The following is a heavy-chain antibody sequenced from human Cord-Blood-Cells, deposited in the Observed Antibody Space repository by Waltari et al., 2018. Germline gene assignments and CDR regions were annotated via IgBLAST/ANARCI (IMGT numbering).Heavy chain of an antibody. CDR3: TAETGTLDY. Sequence: EVQLVESGGGLVKPGGSLRLSCAASGFTFSNAWMSWVRQAPGKGLGWVGRIKSKTDGWTTDYAAPVKGRFTISRDDSKNTLYLQMNSLKTEDTAVYYCTAETGTLDYWGQGTLVTVSS. J-gene: IGHJ4*02. CDR2: IKSKTDGWTT. D-gene: IGHD1-1*01. CDR1: GFTFSNAW. V-gene: IGHV3-15*01.